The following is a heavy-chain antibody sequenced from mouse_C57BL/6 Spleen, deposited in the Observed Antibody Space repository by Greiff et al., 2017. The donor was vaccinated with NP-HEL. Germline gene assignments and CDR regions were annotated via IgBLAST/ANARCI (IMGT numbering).Heavy chain of an antibody. D-gene: IGHD2-1*01. CDR1: GFTFSNYW. Sequence: DVMLVESGGGLVQPGGSMKLSCVASGFTFSNYWMNWVRQSPEKGLEWVAQIRLKSDNYATHYAESVKGRFTISRDDSKSSVYLQMNNLRAEDTGIYYCTGGAIYYGNYDAMDYWGQGTSVTVSS. CDR3: TGGAIYYGNYDAMDY. V-gene: IGHV6-3*01. J-gene: IGHJ4*01. CDR2: IRLKSDNYAT.